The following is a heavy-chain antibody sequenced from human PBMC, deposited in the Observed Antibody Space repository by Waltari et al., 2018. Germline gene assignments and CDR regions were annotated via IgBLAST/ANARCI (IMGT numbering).Heavy chain of an antibody. V-gene: IGHV3-74*01. D-gene: IGHD6-13*01. CDR3: AGSSMLGY. CDR1: GFTFSTYW. J-gene: IGHJ4*02. CDR2: MKSDGRST. Sequence: EVQLVESGGGLVPPGGSLRLSCAASGFTFSTYWMHWVRQVPGKGLLWFSRMKSDGRSTSYADSVKGRLTISGGNAKSTLYLQMNSRRAEDTAVYYCAGSSMLGYWGQGTLVTVSS.